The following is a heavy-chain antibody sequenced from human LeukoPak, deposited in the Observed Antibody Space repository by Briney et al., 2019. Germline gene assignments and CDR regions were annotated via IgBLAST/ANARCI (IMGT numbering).Heavy chain of an antibody. J-gene: IGHJ4*02. V-gene: IGHV3-66*01. Sequence: PGGSLRLSCAASGFTVSSNYMSWVRQAPGKGLEWVSVIYSGGSTYYADSVKGRFTISRDNSKNTLYLQMNSLRAEDTAVYYCARDSKGSPPLDYWGQGTLVTVSS. CDR2: IYSGGST. D-gene: IGHD1-26*01. CDR3: ARDSKGSPPLDY. CDR1: GFTVSSNY.